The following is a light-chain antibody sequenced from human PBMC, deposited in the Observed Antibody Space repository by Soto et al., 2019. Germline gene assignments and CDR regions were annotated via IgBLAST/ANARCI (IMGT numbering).Light chain of an antibody. Sequence: DIQMTQSPSTLSASVGDSVTITCRASHSISSYLTWYQQKPGKAPKLLIYKASNLQSGVPSRFSGSGSGTEFTLTISSLQPDDFAAYYCQQYNSFPWTFGQGTKVDIK. V-gene: IGKV1-5*03. CDR1: HSISSY. CDR2: KAS. CDR3: QQYNSFPWT. J-gene: IGKJ1*01.